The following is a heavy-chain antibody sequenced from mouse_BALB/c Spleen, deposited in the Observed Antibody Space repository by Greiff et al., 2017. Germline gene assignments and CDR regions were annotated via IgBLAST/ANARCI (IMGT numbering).Heavy chain of an antibody. CDR1: GFTFSSYT. CDR3: TRGGITTVVATYYFDY. J-gene: IGHJ2*01. D-gene: IGHD1-1*01. V-gene: IGHV5-6-4*01. CDR2: ISSGGSYT. Sequence: EVQLVESGGGLVKPGGSLKLSCAASGFTFSSYTMSWVRQTPEKRLEWVATISSGGSYTYYPDSVKGRFTISRDNAKNTLYLQMSSLKSEDTAMYYCTRGGITTVVATYYFDYWGQGTTLTVSS.